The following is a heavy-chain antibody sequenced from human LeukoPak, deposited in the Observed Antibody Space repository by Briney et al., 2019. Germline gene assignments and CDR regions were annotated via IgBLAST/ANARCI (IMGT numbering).Heavy chain of an antibody. CDR1: GFTFSSYS. Sequence: GGSLRLSCAASGFTFSSYSMNWVRQAPGKGLEWVSSISSSSSYIYYADSVKGRFTISRDSAKNSLYLQMNSLRAEDTAVYYCARVDYDSSGYYYWGYWGQGTLVTVSS. D-gene: IGHD3-22*01. J-gene: IGHJ4*02. V-gene: IGHV3-21*01. CDR2: ISSSSSYI. CDR3: ARVDYDSSGYYYWGY.